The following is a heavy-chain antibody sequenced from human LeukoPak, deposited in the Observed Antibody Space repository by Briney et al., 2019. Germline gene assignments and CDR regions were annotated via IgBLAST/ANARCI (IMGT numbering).Heavy chain of an antibody. CDR1: GFPFSTHS. D-gene: IGHD5-18*01. Sequence: GGSLRLSCAASGFPFSTHSLNWVRQAPGKGLEWASGISASGERTYYADSVKGRFTIIRDDSRNTVYLQMNSLRVEDTAEYYCGKVGVGYSYGPPHHWGQGTLVIVSS. CDR3: GKVGVGYSYGPPHH. CDR2: ISASGERT. J-gene: IGHJ5*02. V-gene: IGHV3-23*01.